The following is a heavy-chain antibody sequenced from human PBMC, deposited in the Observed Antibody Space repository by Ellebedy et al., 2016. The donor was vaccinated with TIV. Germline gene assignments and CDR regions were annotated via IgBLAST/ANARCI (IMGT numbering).Heavy chain of an antibody. CDR1: GYTFTSYY. D-gene: IGHD7-27*01. CDR3: ARDQETGLVGTGERFDY. Sequence: AASVKVSCKASGYTFTSYYMHWARQAPGQGLEWMGIINPSGGSTNYAQKLQGRVTMTTDTSTSTAYMELRSLRSDDTAVYYCARDQETGLVGTGERFDYWGQGTLVTVSS. CDR2: INPSGGST. V-gene: IGHV1-46*01. J-gene: IGHJ4*02.